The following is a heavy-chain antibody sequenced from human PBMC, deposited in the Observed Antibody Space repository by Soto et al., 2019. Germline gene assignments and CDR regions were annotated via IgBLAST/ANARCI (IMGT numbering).Heavy chain of an antibody. CDR3: ASPGYSSGRPL. J-gene: IGHJ4*02. CDR2: IYYICIT. Sequence: DTLSLTFTVSGGSISIYYWSWIRQPPGKGLDWIGYIYYICITXYXXXXXXRXXXXXXXSKXXFSXXXXXXXXXXXXVYYCASPGYSSGRPLWGQGTLVTVSS. CDR1: GGSISIYY. V-gene: IGHV4-59*01. D-gene: IGHD6-19*01.